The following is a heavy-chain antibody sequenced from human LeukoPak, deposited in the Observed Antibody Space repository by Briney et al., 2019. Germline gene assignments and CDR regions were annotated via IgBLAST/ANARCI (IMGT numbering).Heavy chain of an antibody. D-gene: IGHD5-12*01. CDR2: ISYDGSKK. CDR3: ARSAAAGRIVATFGY. J-gene: IGHJ4*02. CDR1: GFTFSSYG. V-gene: IGHV3-30*19. Sequence: GGSPRLSCAASGFTFSSYGMHWVRQAPGKGLEWVAIISYDGSKKYYADSVKGRFTISRDNSKNTLYLQMNSLRTEDTAVYYCARSAAAGRIVATFGYWGQGTLVIVSS.